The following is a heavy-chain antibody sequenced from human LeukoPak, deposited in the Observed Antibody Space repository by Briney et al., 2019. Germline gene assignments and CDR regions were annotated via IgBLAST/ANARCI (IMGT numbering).Heavy chain of an antibody. J-gene: IGHJ4*02. CDR2: ISCSGSTI. Sequence: GGSLRLSCAASGFTFSDYYMSWIRQAPGKGLEWVSYISCSGSTIYYAESVKGRFTISRDNAKNSLYLQMNSLRAEDTAVYYCARGYRWLQLSIRCPFDYWGQGTLVTVSS. CDR1: GFTFSDYY. D-gene: IGHD5-24*01. CDR3: ARGYRWLQLSIRCPFDY. V-gene: IGHV3-11*01.